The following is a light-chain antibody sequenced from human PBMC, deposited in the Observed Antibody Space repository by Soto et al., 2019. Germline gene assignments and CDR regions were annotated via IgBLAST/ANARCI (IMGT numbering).Light chain of an antibody. CDR3: QQYGSSPIT. J-gene: IGKJ5*01. Sequence: ENVLTQSPGTLSLSPGERATLSCRASQTVTGSYLAWYQQKPGQTPNLLIYAASTRATGIPDRFSASGSGTDFTLTISRLEPEDFAVYYCQQYGSSPITFGQGTRLEIK. CDR2: AAS. CDR1: QTVTGSY. V-gene: IGKV3-20*01.